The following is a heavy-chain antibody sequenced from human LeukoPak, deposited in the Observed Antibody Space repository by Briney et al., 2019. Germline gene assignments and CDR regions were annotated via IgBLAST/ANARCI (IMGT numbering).Heavy chain of an antibody. D-gene: IGHD2-2*01. CDR1: GFTFSSYG. J-gene: IGHJ6*02. V-gene: IGHV3-30*03. CDR2: ISYDGSNK. CDR3: ARGDIVVVPAAKTNYYYYGMDV. Sequence: PGGSLRLSCAASGFTFSSYGMHWVRQAPGKGLEWVAVISYDGSNKYYADSVKGRFTISRDNSKNTLYLQMNSLRAEDTAVYYCARGDIVVVPAAKTNYYYYGMDVWGHGTTVTVSS.